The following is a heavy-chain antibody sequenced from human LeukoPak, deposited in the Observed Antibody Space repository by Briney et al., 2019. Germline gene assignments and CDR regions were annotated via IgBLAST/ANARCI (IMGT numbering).Heavy chain of an antibody. J-gene: IGHJ4*02. V-gene: IGHV5-51*01. Sequence: GESLKISCKGSGYSFTRYWIGWVRQMPGKGLEWMGIIYTGDCDTIYSPSFQGQVTISAVKSISTAYLQWSSLKASDTAMYYCARLSGYCSRTSCYGFDYWGQGTLVTVSS. CDR2: IYTGDCDT. CDR3: ARLSGYCSRTSCYGFDY. D-gene: IGHD2-2*01. CDR1: GYSFTRYW.